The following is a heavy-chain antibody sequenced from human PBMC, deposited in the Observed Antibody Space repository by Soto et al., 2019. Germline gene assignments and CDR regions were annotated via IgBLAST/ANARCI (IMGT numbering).Heavy chain of an antibody. CDR2: MGWKIGRI. D-gene: IGHD6-13*01. CDR3: AKEKAAAGWGDSFEY. V-gene: IGHV3-9*01. J-gene: IGHJ4*02. CDR1: GVRFDESV. Sequence: SARLSCAPAGVRFDESVMHWVRQGPGTGREGVSGMGWKIGRIGYADSVRGRFTISRDDAKNSLHLQMNRLRAEDTALYYCAKEKAAAGWGDSFEYWGQGALVTVSS.